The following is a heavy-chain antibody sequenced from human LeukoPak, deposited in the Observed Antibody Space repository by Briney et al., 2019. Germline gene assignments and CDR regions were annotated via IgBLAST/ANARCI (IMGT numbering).Heavy chain of an antibody. CDR1: GGSISSGGYY. D-gene: IGHD1-26*01. Sequence: SETLSLTCTVSGGSISSGGYYWSWVRQPPGKGLEWIGYILTSGTTNYNPSLKSRVTISVDTSKNQFSLKLSSVTAADTAVYYCARLRVSGSYLYYFDYWGQGTLVTVSS. CDR2: ILTSGTT. CDR3: ARLRVSGSYLYYFDY. V-gene: IGHV4-61*08. J-gene: IGHJ4*02.